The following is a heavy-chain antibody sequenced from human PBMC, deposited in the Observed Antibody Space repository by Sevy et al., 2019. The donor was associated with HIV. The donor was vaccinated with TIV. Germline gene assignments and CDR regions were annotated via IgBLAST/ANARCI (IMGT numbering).Heavy chain of an antibody. V-gene: IGHV3-30*03. J-gene: IGHJ4*02. CDR2: ISYDGRDK. CDR1: GFNFRIYA. D-gene: IGHD1-26*01. CDR3: ATGRQGATYGY. Sequence: GGSLRLSCAASGFNFRIYAMHWVRQAPGKGLEWVAVISYDGRDKFYAVSVKARFTMSRDNSKNMVFLQLNSLRGDDTAVYYCATGRQGATYGYWGQGTPVTVSS.